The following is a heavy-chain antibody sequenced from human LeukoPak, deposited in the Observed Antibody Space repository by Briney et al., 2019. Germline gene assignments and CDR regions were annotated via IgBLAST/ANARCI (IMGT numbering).Heavy chain of an antibody. CDR3: AKLDSNGPEDY. CDR2: ISYDGSER. V-gene: IGHV3-30*18. CDR1: GFTFSDYG. J-gene: IGHJ4*02. Sequence: PGRSLRLSCAASGFTFSDYGIHWVRQAPGKGLEWVAVISYDGSERHYADSVKGRFTISRDDSKNTLYLQMNSLRVEDTAVYYCAKLDSNGPEDYWGQGTLVTVSS. D-gene: IGHD3-22*01.